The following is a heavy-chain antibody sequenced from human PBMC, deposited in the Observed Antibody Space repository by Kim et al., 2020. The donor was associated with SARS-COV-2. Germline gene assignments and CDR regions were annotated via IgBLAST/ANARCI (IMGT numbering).Heavy chain of an antibody. D-gene: IGHD2-15*01. Sequence: ASVKVSCKASGYTFTSYGISWVRQAPGQGLEWMGWISAYNGNTNYAQKLQGRVTMTTDTSTSTAYMELRSLRSDDTAVYYCARVDEVVAATRGFDYWGQGTLVTVSS. J-gene: IGHJ4*02. CDR1: GYTFTSYG. CDR2: ISAYNGNT. V-gene: IGHV1-18*01. CDR3: ARVDEVVAATRGFDY.